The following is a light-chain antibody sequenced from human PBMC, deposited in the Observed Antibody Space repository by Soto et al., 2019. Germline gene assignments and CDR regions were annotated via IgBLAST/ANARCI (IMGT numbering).Light chain of an antibody. CDR3: QQYRT. V-gene: IGKV3-20*01. CDR2: GAS. CDR1: QSVSSSY. Sequence: DIVLTQSPGTLSLSPGERATLSCRASQSVSSSYLAWYQQKPGQAPRLLIYGASNRATGIPDRFSGSGSGTDFTLTISRLEPEDFAVYYCQQYRTFGQGTKVDIK. J-gene: IGKJ1*01.